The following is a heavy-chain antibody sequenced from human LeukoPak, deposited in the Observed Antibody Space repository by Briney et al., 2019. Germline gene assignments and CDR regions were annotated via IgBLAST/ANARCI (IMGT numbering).Heavy chain of an antibody. J-gene: IGHJ4*02. CDR3: ARDALIAAAGTGNY. Sequence: PGGSLRLSCAASGFTVSSNYMSWVRQAPGKGLEWVSVIYSGGSTYYADSVKGRFTISRDNSKNTLYLQMNSLRAEDTAVYYCARDALIAAAGTGNYWGQGTPVTVSS. D-gene: IGHD6-13*01. CDR1: GFTVSSNY. CDR2: IYSGGST. V-gene: IGHV3-66*02.